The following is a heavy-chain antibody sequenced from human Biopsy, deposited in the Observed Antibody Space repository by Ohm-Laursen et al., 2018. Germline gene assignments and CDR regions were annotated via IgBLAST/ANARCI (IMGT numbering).Heavy chain of an antibody. Sequence: GASVKASCKASAYSFGDHRIHWVRQAPGQGLEWMGWIDPKSGGTNYAQKFQGRVTMTRDTSISTAYVDLSSLRSDDTAVYYCTRGGYYYDSLAYYYWFDPWGQGTLVTVSS. CDR2: IDPKSGGT. D-gene: IGHD3-22*01. CDR1: AYSFGDHR. V-gene: IGHV1-2*02. J-gene: IGHJ5*02. CDR3: TRGGYYYDSLAYYYWFDP.